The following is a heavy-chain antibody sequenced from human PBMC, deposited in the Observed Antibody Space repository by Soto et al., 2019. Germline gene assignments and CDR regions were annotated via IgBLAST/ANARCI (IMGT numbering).Heavy chain of an antibody. Sequence: GGSLRLSCAASGFTFSSYGMHWVRQAPGKGLEWVAVISYDGSNKYYADSVKGRFTISRDNSKNTLYLQMNSLRAEDTAVYYCAKAGKMAGDSSSWYRYNWFDPWGQGTLVTVSS. CDR1: GFTFSSYG. CDR2: ISYDGSNK. D-gene: IGHD6-13*01. J-gene: IGHJ5*02. CDR3: AKAGKMAGDSSSWYRYNWFDP. V-gene: IGHV3-30*18.